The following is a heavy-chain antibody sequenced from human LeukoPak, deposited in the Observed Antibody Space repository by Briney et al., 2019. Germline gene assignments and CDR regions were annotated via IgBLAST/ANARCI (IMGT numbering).Heavy chain of an antibody. V-gene: IGHV4-31*03. J-gene: IGHJ4*02. CDR2: IYYSGSS. Sequence: PSETLSLTCTVSGGSISSGGYYWSWIRQHPGEGLEWIGYIYYSGSSYYNPSLKSRVTISVDTSKNQFSLKLSSVTAADTAVYYCARNGYGVGFFDYWGQGTLVTVSS. D-gene: IGHD4-17*01. CDR3: ARNGYGVGFFDY. CDR1: GGSISSGGYY.